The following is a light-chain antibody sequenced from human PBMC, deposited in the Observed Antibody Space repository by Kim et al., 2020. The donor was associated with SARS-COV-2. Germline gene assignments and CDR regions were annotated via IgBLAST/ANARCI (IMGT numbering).Light chain of an antibody. Sequence: PGERATLSCRASHRVSSNYLAWYQQKPGQAPRLLIYGVSSRATGIPDRFSGSGSGTDFTLTIRTLEPEDFAVYYCQQYGSSPVTFGGGTKVDIK. V-gene: IGKV3-20*01. J-gene: IGKJ4*01. CDR1: HRVSSNY. CDR2: GVS. CDR3: QQYGSSPVT.